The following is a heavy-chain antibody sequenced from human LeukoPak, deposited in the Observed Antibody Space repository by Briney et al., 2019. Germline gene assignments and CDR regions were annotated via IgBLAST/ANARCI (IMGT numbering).Heavy chain of an antibody. J-gene: IGHJ4*02. V-gene: IGHV1-46*01. CDR3: ARDQPRNWPFDY. CDR1: GYTFTSYY. CDR2: INPSGGST. D-gene: IGHD1-1*01. Sequence: GASVKVSCKASGYTFTSYYMHWVRQDPGQGLEWMGIINPSGGSTSYAQKFQGRVTMTRDTSTSTVYMELSSLRSEDTAVYYCARDQPRNWPFDYWGQGTLVTVSS.